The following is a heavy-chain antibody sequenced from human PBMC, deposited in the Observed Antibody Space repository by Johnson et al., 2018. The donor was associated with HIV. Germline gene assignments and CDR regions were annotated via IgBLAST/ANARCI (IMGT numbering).Heavy chain of an antibody. J-gene: IGHJ3*02. CDR1: GFFFDASG. CDR3: AKDRGSPGIPAAFDS. V-gene: IGHV3-20*04. Sequence: VQPVEPGGGLARPGASLPLSCAASGFFFDASGTTRVRPPPGSGLDWASGITWHGGRTGSAFSVMGRFTISRGNAKNSLYLQMNSLRAEDTAVYYCAKDRGSPGIPAAFDSWGQGTMVTVSS. CDR2: ITWHGGRT. D-gene: IGHD1-26*01.